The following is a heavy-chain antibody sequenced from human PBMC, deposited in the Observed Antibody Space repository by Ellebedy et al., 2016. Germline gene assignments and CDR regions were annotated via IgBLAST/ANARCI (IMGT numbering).Heavy chain of an antibody. CDR1: GGSVSSDNYQ. Sequence: SETLSLTCTVSGGSVSSDNYQWFWIRQPPGKGLEWIGQITPTGGTNYRPSLKSRVTMSVDTSKNQFSLKLTSVTAADTAVYFCARLPTGFPNWFGPWGQGALVSVSS. CDR2: ITPTGGT. J-gene: IGHJ5*02. CDR3: ARLPTGFPNWFGP. D-gene: IGHD3-10*01. V-gene: IGHV4-61*01.